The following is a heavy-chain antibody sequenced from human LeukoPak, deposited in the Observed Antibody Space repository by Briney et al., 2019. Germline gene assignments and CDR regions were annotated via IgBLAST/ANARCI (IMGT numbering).Heavy chain of an antibody. CDR3: TSPHDYGDY. CDR2: IRSKANSYAP. Sequence: GGSLKLSCAASGFTFSGSAMHWVRQASGKGLEWVGRIRSKANSYAPAYAASVKGRVTISRDDSNNTAYLQMNSLKTEDTAVYYCTSPHDYGDYWGQGTLVTVSS. V-gene: IGHV3-73*01. CDR1: GFTFSGSA. J-gene: IGHJ4*02.